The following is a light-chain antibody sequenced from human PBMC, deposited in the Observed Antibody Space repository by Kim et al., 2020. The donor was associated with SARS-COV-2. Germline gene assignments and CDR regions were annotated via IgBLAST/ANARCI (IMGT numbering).Light chain of an antibody. V-gene: IGLV2-23*02. CDR3: SSYAGSNTYV. J-gene: IGLJ1*01. Sequence: GQSVTISCSGTSCDVGSYTVVSYYQQQRGNAPQLMIYEVSQRPSGVSHRSSASKSGNTASLTIAGHHAEDEDDYCGSSYAGSNTYVFGTGTKVTVL. CDR1: SCDVGSYTV. CDR2: EVS.